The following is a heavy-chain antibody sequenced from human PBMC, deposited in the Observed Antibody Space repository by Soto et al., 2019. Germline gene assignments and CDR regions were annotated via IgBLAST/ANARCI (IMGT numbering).Heavy chain of an antibody. CDR3: ARRGSGRWFDP. V-gene: IGHV5-51*01. D-gene: IGHD3-10*01. J-gene: IGHJ5*02. CDR2: IDPGDSHT. Sequence: GESLKISCKGSGYSFTTYWIVWVRQMPGKVLEWMGIIDPGDSHTIYNPSFQGQVTMSVDKSINTAYLQWSSLEASDTAMYYCARRGSGRWFDPWGQGTLVTVSS. CDR1: GYSFTTYW.